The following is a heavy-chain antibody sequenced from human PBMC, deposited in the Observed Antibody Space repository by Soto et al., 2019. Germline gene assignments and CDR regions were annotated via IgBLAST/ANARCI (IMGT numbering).Heavy chain of an antibody. CDR2: IWYDGSNK. D-gene: IGHD3-22*01. V-gene: IGHV3-33*01. Sequence: GGFLRLSCAASGFTFSSYGMHWVRQAPGKGLEWVAVIWYDGSNKYYADSVKGRFTISRDNSKNTLYLQMNSLRAEDTAVYYCARGLYYYDSSGYYPHFDYWGQGTLVTVSS. CDR1: GFTFSSYG. J-gene: IGHJ4*02. CDR3: ARGLYYYDSSGYYPHFDY.